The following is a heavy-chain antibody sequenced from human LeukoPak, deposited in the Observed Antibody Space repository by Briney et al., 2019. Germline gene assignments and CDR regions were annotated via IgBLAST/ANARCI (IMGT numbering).Heavy chain of an antibody. Sequence: GGSLRLSCAASGFTFSTYTIHWVRQAPGKGLEWVAVISHDGSNKYYADSVKGRFTISRGNSKNTLYLQMNSLRAEDTAVYYCAKDPDSSGCIWGQGTMVTVSS. CDR3: AKDPDSSGCI. CDR2: ISHDGSNK. J-gene: IGHJ3*02. CDR1: GFTFSTYT. D-gene: IGHD3-22*01. V-gene: IGHV3-30-3*01.